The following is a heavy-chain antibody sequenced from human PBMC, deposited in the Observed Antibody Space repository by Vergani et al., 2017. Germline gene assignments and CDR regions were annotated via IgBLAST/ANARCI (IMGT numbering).Heavy chain of an antibody. CDR1: GHSISSGDYY. J-gene: IGHJ6*03. D-gene: IGHD1-26*01. V-gene: IGHV4-30-4*01. CDR3: ANKQWVYYYMDV. Sequence: QVQLQESGPGLVKPSQTLSLTCTVSGHSISSGDYYWSWIRQPPGKGLDWIGYIHYSGRTSHNPSLKSRVTITLDTSKNQFSLKLSSVTAADTAVYYCANKQWVYYYMDVWGKGTTVTVSS. CDR2: IHYSGRT.